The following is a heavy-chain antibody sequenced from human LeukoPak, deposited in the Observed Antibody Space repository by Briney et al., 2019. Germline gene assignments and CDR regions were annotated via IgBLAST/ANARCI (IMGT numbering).Heavy chain of an antibody. V-gene: IGHV3-33*01. CDR1: GFTFSSYG. Sequence: PGGSLRLSCAASGFTFSSYGMHWVRQAPGKGLEWVAVIWYDGSNKHYADSVKGRFTISRDNSKNTLYLQMNSLRAEDTAVYYCARGDDYYYDSSGYPHDAFDIWGQGTMVTVSS. CDR2: IWYDGSNK. J-gene: IGHJ3*02. CDR3: ARGDDYYYDSSGYPHDAFDI. D-gene: IGHD3-22*01.